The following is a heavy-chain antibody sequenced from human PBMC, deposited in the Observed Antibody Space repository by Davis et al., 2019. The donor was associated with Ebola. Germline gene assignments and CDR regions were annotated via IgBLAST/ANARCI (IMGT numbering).Heavy chain of an antibody. V-gene: IGHV3-74*01. D-gene: IGHD2-2*01. CDR3: ARGTHYAHDY. J-gene: IGHJ4*02. CDR2: TNSDGSIT. Sequence: GESLEISCAASGFTFSSNWMHWVRQAPGKGLVWVSRTNSDGSITSYADSVGRFTISRDNAKNTLYLQMNSLRDEDTAVYYCARGTHYAHDYWGQGTLVTVSS. CDR1: GFTFSSNW.